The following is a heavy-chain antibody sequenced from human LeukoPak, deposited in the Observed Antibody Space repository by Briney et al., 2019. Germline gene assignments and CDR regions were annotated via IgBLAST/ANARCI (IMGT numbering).Heavy chain of an antibody. V-gene: IGHV4-38-2*02. CDR2: IYHSGST. CDR1: GYSISSGYY. CDR3: ARENLETGADYYMDV. D-gene: IGHD6-19*01. Sequence: SETLSLTCTVSGYSISSGYYWGWIRQPPGKGLEWIGSIYHSGSTYYNPSLTSRVTMSLDTSKNQFSLKLSSVTAADTAVYYCARENLETGADYYMDVWGKGTTVTISS. J-gene: IGHJ6*03.